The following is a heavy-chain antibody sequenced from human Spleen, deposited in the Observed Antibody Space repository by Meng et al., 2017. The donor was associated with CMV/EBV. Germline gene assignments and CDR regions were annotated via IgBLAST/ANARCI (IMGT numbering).Heavy chain of an antibody. V-gene: IGHV4-59*01. CDR3: ARGELDPDY. CDR1: GGSISSYY. D-gene: IGHD1-26*01. Sequence: SETLSLTCAVYGGSISSYYWSWIRQPPGKGLEWIGYIYYSGSTNYNPSLKSRVTISVDTSKNQFSLKLSSVTAADTAVYYCARGELDPDYWGQGTLVTVSS. CDR2: IYYSGST. J-gene: IGHJ4*02.